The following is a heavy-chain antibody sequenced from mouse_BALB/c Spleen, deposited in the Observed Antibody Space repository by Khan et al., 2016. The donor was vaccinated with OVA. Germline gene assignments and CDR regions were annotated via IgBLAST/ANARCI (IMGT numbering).Heavy chain of an antibody. Sequence: QLEESGPGLVKPSQSLSLTCTVTGYSITSDYAWNWIRQFPGNKLEWMGYMHYSGSTSYNPSLKSRISITRDTSKNQFFLQLNSVTTEDTATYYGARWFAYWGQGTLVTVSA. CDR2: MHYSGST. CDR3: ARWFAY. CDR1: GYSITSDYA. J-gene: IGHJ3*01. V-gene: IGHV3-2*02.